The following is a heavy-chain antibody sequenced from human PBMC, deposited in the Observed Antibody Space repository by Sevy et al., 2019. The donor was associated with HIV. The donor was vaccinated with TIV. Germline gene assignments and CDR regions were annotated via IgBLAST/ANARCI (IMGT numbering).Heavy chain of an antibody. CDR2: IWYEGTIK. J-gene: IGHJ4*02. V-gene: IGHV3-33*08. Sequence: GGSRRPSCAASEFTFSGKFLHWVRQAPAKGREWVALIWYEGTIKYYADPVKGRFTISRDNSKDTLFLQMNSLTPEDTAVYYCARGGGYCGGDCYSIDYWGQGALVTVSS. D-gene: IGHD2-21*02. CDR3: ARGGGYCGGDCYSIDY. CDR1: EFTFSGKF.